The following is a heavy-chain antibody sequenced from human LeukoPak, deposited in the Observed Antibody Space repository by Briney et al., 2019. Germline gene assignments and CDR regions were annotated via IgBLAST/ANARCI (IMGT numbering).Heavy chain of an antibody. Sequence: ASVKVSCKASGYIFTGYYMHWVRQAPGQGLEWMGWINLNSGGTNYAQKFQGRVTMTRDTSISTAYMELSRLRSDDTAVYYCARGSHTIFGVVITAYYYGMDVWGQGTTVTVSS. CDR1: GYIFTGYY. V-gene: IGHV1-2*02. D-gene: IGHD3-3*01. CDR2: INLNSGGT. CDR3: ARGSHTIFGVVITAYYYGMDV. J-gene: IGHJ6*02.